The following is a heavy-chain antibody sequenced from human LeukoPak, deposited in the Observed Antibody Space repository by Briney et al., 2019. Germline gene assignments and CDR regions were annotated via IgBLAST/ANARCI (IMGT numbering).Heavy chain of an antibody. CDR1: GYTFTGYY. CDR2: INPNSGGT. Sequence: GASVKVSCKASGYTFTGYYMHWVRQAPGQGLEWMGWINPNSGGTNYAQKFQGRVTMTRDTSISTAYMELSRLRSDDTAVYYCARGPKDVVVPAASGRWFDPWGQGTLVTVSS. D-gene: IGHD2-2*01. CDR3: ARGPKDVVVPAASGRWFDP. V-gene: IGHV1-2*02. J-gene: IGHJ5*02.